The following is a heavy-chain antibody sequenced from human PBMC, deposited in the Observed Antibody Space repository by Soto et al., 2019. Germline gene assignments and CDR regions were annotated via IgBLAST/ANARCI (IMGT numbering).Heavy chain of an antibody. J-gene: IGHJ4*02. CDR1: CYTFTRFG. CDR3: ARDSRRCDIGNGDH. CDR2: INPYSGHT. Sequence: VQLEQSGPEVKKPGASVKVSCKTSCYTFTRFGITWVRHAPGQGLEWMGWINPYSGHTNYAQKMQERVAATADTSTTTVYLELSSLRDDDTAVYYCARDSRRCDIGNGDHWGQGTLVIVSS. D-gene: IGHD1-1*01. V-gene: IGHV1-18*01.